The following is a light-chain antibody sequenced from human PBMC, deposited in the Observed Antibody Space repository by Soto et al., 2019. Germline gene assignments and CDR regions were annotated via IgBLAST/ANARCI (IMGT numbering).Light chain of an antibody. CDR3: QRYASAPWT. CDR1: QGISNY. Sequence: DIQMTQSPSSLSASVGDKVTITCRASQGISNYLAWYQQKPGKVPTLLIYSASTLQSGVPSRFRGSGSGTAFTLTISSLQPEDVATYYCQRYASAPWTFGQGTKVEI. V-gene: IGKV1-27*01. CDR2: SAS. J-gene: IGKJ1*01.